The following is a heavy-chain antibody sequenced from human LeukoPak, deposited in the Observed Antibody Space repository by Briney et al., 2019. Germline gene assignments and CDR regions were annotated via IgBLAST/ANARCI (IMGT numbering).Heavy chain of an antibody. CDR3: ARVQNFGVYVFDY. CDR1: GFTFSDNW. J-gene: IGHJ4*02. CDR2: INHDGSQK. D-gene: IGHD4-17*01. Sequence: PGGSLRLSCAASGFTFSDNWMSWVRRAPGKGLEWVAFINHDGSQKSYLDSVEGRFAVSRDNDTNSLSLQVESLRPEDTAVYYCARVQNFGVYVFDYWGQGTLVTVSS. V-gene: IGHV3-7*01.